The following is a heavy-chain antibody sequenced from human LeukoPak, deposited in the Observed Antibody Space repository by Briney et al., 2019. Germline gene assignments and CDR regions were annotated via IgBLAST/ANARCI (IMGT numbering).Heavy chain of an antibody. V-gene: IGHV1-18*01. J-gene: IGHJ5*02. CDR3: ARDATPTVTTHNNWFDP. Sequence: ASVKVSCKASGYTFTSYGISWVRQAPGQGLEWMGWISAYNGNTNYAQKLQGRVTMTTDTSTSTAYMELRSLRSDDTAVYYCARDATPTVTTHNNWFDPWGQGTLVTVSS. CDR2: ISAYNGNT. D-gene: IGHD4-17*01. CDR1: GYTFTSYG.